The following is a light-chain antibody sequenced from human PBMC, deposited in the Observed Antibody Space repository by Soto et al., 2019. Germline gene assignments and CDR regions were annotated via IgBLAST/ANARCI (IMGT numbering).Light chain of an antibody. Sequence: QSALTQPASVSGSPGQSITISCTGTGRDVGGYKYVSWYQQLPGNAPKLMIYDVSYRPSGVSDRFSGSKSGNTASLIISGLLAEDEADYYCSSYASSSPFVFGTGTKLTVL. CDR3: SSYASSSPFV. CDR1: GRDVGGYKY. CDR2: DVS. V-gene: IGLV2-14*01. J-gene: IGLJ1*01.